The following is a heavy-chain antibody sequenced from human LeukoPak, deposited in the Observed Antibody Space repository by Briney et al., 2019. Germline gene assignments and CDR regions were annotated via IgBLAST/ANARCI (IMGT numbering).Heavy chain of an antibody. CDR2: IYYSGST. D-gene: IGHD6-13*01. Sequence: SETLSLTCTVSGGSISSYYWSWIRQPPGKGLEWIGYIYYSGSTNYNPSLKSRVTISVDTSENQFSLKLSSVTAADTAVYYCARHPSGSSWFDFYFDYWGQGTLVTVSS. V-gene: IGHV4-59*08. J-gene: IGHJ4*02. CDR1: GGSISSYY. CDR3: ARHPSGSSWFDFYFDY.